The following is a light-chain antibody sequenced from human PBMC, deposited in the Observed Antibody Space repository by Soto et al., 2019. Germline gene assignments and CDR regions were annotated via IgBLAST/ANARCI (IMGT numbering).Light chain of an antibody. CDR3: QQRYNWPPIT. Sequence: EVVLTQSPATLSLSPGETATLSCRASQTVIKYLAWFQQKPGQAPRLLIYDTSNRATGIPARFSGSGSGTDFTLTISSLEPEDFAVYYCQQRYNWPPITFGQGTRLEIK. CDR1: QTVIKY. V-gene: IGKV3-11*01. J-gene: IGKJ5*01. CDR2: DTS.